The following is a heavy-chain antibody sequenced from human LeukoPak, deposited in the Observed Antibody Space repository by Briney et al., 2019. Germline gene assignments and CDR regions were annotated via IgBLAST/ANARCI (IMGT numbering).Heavy chain of an antibody. J-gene: IGHJ4*02. V-gene: IGHV4-4*09. CDR2: IYHSGNT. D-gene: IGHD6-19*01. Sequence: SETLSLTCNVSGASMSSNYWSWIRQPPGKGLEWTGYIYHSGNTNYSPSLESRVTMSVDESKNQFSLRVHFVSAADTAVYYCASTRRAAVAGRFDSWGQGTLVTVSS. CDR3: ASTRRAAVAGRFDS. CDR1: GASMSSNY.